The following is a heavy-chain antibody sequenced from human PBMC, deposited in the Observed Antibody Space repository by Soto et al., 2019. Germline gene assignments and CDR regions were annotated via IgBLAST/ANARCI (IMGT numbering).Heavy chain of an antibody. CDR1: GGSISSGGYY. V-gene: IGHV4-31*03. Sequence: PSETLSLTCTVSGGSISSGGYYWSWIRQHPGKGLEWIGYIYYSGSTYYNPSLKSRVTISVGTSKNQFSLKLSSVTAADTAVYYCARDADVAYTYCSSTSCRQGFDYWGQGTLVTVSS. CDR2: IYYSGST. J-gene: IGHJ4*02. CDR3: ARDADVAYTYCSSTSCRQGFDY. D-gene: IGHD2-2*01.